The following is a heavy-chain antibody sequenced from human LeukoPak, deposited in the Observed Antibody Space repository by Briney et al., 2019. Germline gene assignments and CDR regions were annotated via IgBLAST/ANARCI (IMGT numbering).Heavy chain of an antibody. J-gene: IGHJ4*02. V-gene: IGHV5-51*01. D-gene: IGHD3-9*01. CDR3: ARRSRALTGTPFDY. CDR1: GYSFTTYW. CDR2: IYPGDSDT. Sequence: GESLKISCKGSGYSFTTYWIDWVRQMPGKGLEWMGIIYPGDSDTRYSPSFQGQVTISADKSISTACLQWSSLKASDTAMYYCARRSRALTGTPFDYWGQGTLVTVSS.